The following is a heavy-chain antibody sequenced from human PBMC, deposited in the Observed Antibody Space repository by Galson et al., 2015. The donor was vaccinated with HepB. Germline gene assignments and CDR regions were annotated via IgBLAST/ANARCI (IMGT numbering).Heavy chain of an antibody. Sequence: SLRLSCAASGFTFSSYAMHWVRQAPGKGLEWVAVISYDGSNKYYADSVKGRFTISRDNSKNTLYLQMNSLRAEDTAVYYCARGDYRIVGAGDYYYYYGMDVWGQGTTVTVSS. CDR2: ISYDGSNK. CDR3: ARGDYRIVGAGDYYYYYGMDV. V-gene: IGHV3-30-3*01. CDR1: GFTFSSYA. D-gene: IGHD4-11*01. J-gene: IGHJ6*02.